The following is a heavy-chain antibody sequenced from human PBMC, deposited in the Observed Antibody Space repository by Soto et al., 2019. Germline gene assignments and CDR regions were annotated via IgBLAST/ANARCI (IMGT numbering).Heavy chain of an antibody. Sequence: VQLVQSGAEVKKPGSSVRVSCKASGVTFNTYTVTWVRQAPGQGLEWVGGIIPIYDSPYYAQRFLGRISITADASTSTAYMVLSSLTSEDTAVYFCAGESASVTSVPLRHWGQGTLVTVSS. J-gene: IGHJ4*02. D-gene: IGHD4-17*01. CDR1: GVTFNTYT. V-gene: IGHV1-69*01. CDR3: AGESASVTSVPLRH. CDR2: IIPIYDSP.